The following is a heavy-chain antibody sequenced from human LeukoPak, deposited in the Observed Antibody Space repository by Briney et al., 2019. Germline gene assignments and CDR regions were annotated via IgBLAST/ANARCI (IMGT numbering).Heavy chain of an antibody. Sequence: ASVKVSCKASGYTFTNKHWVRQAPGQGLEWMGIITPSGGSATYAQTFQGRVTMTRDTSTSTVYMELSSLRSEDTAVYFCARVSQDSRGYKHVFDYWGQGTLVTVSS. J-gene: IGHJ4*02. CDR2: ITPSGGSA. CDR1: GYTFTN. D-gene: IGHD3-22*01. CDR3: ARVSQDSRGYKHVFDY. V-gene: IGHV1-46*01.